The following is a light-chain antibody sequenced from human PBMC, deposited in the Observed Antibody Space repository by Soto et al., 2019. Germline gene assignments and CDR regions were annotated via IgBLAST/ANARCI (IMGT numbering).Light chain of an antibody. CDR3: QQYSNWPPWT. CDR1: QSVSRN. CDR2: GAS. J-gene: IGKJ1*01. V-gene: IGKV3-15*01. Sequence: EIVMTQSPATLSVSPGERATLSCRASQSVSRNLAWYQQKPGQAPRLLIYGASTRATGIPGRFSGSGSGTDFTLTISSLQSEDFAVYYCQQYSNWPPWTFGQGTKVDNK.